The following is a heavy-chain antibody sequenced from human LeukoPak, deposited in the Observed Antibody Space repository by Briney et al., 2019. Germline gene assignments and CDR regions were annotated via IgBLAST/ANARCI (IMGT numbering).Heavy chain of an antibody. CDR1: GGSFSGYY. CDR3: ARLGKRAPITTFDY. CDR2: INHSGST. D-gene: IGHD3-22*01. J-gene: IGHJ4*02. Sequence: PSETLSLTCAVYGGSFSGYYWSWIRQPPGKGLEWIGEINHSGSTNYNPSLKSRVTISVDTSKNQFSLKLSSVTAADTAVYYCARLGKRAPITTFDYWGQGTLVTVSS. V-gene: IGHV4-34*01.